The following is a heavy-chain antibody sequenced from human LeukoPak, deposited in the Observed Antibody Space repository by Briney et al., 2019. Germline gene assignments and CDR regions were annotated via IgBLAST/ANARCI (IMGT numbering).Heavy chain of an antibody. CDR1: SGSISSYY. J-gene: IGHJ4*02. CDR3: ARGLSGYIIDY. V-gene: IGHV4-4*07. CDR2: IYPSGNT. D-gene: IGHD3-3*01. Sequence: SETLSLTCTVSSGSISSYYWSWIRQPAGKGLEWIGRIYPSGNTNYSPSLNSRTTMSVDTSRNQFSLKLSSVTAADTAVYYCARGLSGYIIDYWGQGTLVTVSS.